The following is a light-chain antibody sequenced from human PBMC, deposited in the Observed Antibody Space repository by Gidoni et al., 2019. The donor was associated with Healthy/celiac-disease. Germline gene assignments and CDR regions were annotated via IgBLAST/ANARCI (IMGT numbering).Light chain of an antibody. CDR1: SSDVGGYNY. V-gene: IGLV2-14*01. CDR3: SSYTSSSTLV. CDR2: EVS. J-gene: IGLJ2*01. Sequence: QSALPQPAPVSGSPGQSTTISCTGTSSDVGGYNYVSWYQQHPGKAPKLMIYEVSTRPSGVSNRFSGSKSGNTASLTISGHQDEDEADYYCSSYTSSSTLVFGGGTKLTVL.